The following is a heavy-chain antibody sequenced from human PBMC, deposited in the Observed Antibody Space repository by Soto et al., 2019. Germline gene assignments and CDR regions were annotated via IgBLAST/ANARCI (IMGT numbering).Heavy chain of an antibody. CDR1: GFTFSSYG. D-gene: IGHD6-13*01. CDR2: ISYDGSNK. J-gene: IGHJ4*02. CDR3: AKDLISVGIAAALDY. Sequence: GGSLRLSCAASGFTFSSYGMHWVRQAPGKGLEWVAVISYDGSNKYYADSVKGRFTISRDNSKNTLYLQMNSLRAEDTAVYYCAKDLISVGIAAALDYWGQGTLVTVSS. V-gene: IGHV3-30*18.